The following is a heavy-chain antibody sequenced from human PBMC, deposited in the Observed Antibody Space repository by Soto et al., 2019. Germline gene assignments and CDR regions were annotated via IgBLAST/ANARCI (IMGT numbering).Heavy chain of an antibody. CDR2: ILYDGSNK. V-gene: IGHV3-30*18. CDR3: AKDEDY. CDR1: GFTFSSYG. Sequence: LRLSCAASGFTFSSYGMHWVRQAPGKGLEWVAAILYDGSNKYYADSVKGRFTISRDNSKNTLYLQMNSLRAEDTAVYYCAKDEDYWGQGTLVTVSS. J-gene: IGHJ4*02.